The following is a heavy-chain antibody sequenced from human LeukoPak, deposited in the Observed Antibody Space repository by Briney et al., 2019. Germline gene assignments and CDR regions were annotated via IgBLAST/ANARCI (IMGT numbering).Heavy chain of an antibody. J-gene: IGHJ3*02. Sequence: SGTLSLTCAVSGGSISSSNWWSWVRQPPGKGLEWIGEIYHSGSTNYNPSLKSRVTISVDTSKNQFSLKLSSVTAADTAVYYRASVYSSGWHDAFDIWGQGTMVTVSS. CDR1: GGSISSSNW. CDR2: IYHSGST. V-gene: IGHV4-4*02. D-gene: IGHD6-19*01. CDR3: ASVYSSGWHDAFDI.